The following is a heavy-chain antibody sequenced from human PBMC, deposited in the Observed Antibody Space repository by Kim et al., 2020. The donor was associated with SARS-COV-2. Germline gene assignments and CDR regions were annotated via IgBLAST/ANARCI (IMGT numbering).Heavy chain of an antibody. J-gene: IGHJ3*02. Sequence: ADSVKGRFTISRHNSKNTLYLQMNSLRAEDTAVYYCARVVVAATPNAFDIWGQGTMVTVSS. V-gene: IGHV3-53*04. D-gene: IGHD2-15*01. CDR3: ARVVVAATPNAFDI.